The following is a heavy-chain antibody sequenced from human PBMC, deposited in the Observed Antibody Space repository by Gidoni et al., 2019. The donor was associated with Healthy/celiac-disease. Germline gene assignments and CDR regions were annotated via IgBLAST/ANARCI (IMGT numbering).Heavy chain of an antibody. CDR1: GGSFSGYY. V-gene: IGHV4-34*01. D-gene: IGHD2-15*01. J-gene: IGHJ5*02. CDR2: INHSGST. CDR3: ARVRRYCSGGSCYWFDP. Sequence: QVQLQQWGAGLLKPSEPLSLTCAVYGGSFSGYYWSWIRQPPGKGLEWIGEINHSGSTNYNPSLKSRVTISVDTSKNQFSLKLSSVTAADTAVYYCARVRRYCSGGSCYWFDPWGQGTLVTVSS.